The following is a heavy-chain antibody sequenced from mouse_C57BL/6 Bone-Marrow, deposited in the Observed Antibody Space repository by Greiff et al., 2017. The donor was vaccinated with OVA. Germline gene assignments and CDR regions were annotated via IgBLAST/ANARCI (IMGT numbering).Heavy chain of an antibody. V-gene: IGHV1-52*01. CDR3: ARGRGVWAWFAY. CDR1: GYTFTSYW. Sequence: QVQLQQPGAELVRPGSSVKLSCKASGYTFTSYWMHWVKQRPIQGLEWIGNIDPSDSETHYNQKFKDKATLTVDNSSSTAYMQLSSLTSEDSAVYYCARGRGVWAWFAYWGQGTLVTVSA. D-gene: IGHD2-10*02. CDR2: IDPSDSET. J-gene: IGHJ3*01.